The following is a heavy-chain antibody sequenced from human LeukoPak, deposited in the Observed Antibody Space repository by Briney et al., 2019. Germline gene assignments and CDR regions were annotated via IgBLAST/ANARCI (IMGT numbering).Heavy chain of an antibody. CDR3: ARDYCSSTSCYFDY. Sequence: ASVKVSCKASGYTFTSYGISWVRQAPGQGLEWMGWISAYNGNTNYAQKLQGRVTMTTDTSTSTAYMELRSLRSDDTAVYYCARDYCSSTSCYFDYWGQGTLVTVSS. V-gene: IGHV1-18*01. D-gene: IGHD2-2*01. CDR1: GYTFTSYG. J-gene: IGHJ4*02. CDR2: ISAYNGNT.